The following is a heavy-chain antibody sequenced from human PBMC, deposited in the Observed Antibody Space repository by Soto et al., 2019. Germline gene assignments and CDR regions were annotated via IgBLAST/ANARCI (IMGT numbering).Heavy chain of an antibody. J-gene: IGHJ4*02. CDR1: GFTFSSYG. Sequence: GGSLRLSCAASGFTFSSYGMHWVRQAPGKGLEWVAVISYDGSNKYYADSVKGRFTISRDNSKNTLYLQMNSLRAEDTAVYYCAKVGGSSVQEYYFDYWGQGTLVTVSS. CDR3: AKVGGSSVQEYYFDY. V-gene: IGHV3-30*18. CDR2: ISYDGSNK. D-gene: IGHD1-26*01.